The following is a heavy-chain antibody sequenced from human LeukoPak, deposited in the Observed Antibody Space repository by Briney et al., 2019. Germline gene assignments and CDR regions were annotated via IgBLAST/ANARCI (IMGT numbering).Heavy chain of an antibody. D-gene: IGHD2-2*01. Sequence: SETLSLTCTVSGGSISSGSYYWGWIRQSPGKGLEWIGSIHYSGSTYYNLSLKSRVTISVDTSKNQFSLKVESVNAADTAVYYCARPRASRTYPNDAFDIWGQGTMVTVSS. J-gene: IGHJ3*02. CDR1: GGSISSGSYY. V-gene: IGHV4-39*01. CDR3: ARPRASRTYPNDAFDI. CDR2: IHYSGST.